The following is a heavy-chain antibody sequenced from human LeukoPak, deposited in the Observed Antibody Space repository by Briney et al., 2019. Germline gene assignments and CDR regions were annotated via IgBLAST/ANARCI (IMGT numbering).Heavy chain of an antibody. J-gene: IGHJ4*02. CDR2: ISSSGRSV. CDR1: GFTFSSFD. D-gene: IGHD4-23*01. CDR3: ARDDGGNPGY. Sequence: GGSLRLSCAASGFTFSSFDMNWVRQAPGKGLEWVSYISSSGRSVYYADSVKGRFTISRDNAKNSLYLQMNSLRAEDTAVYYCARDDGGNPGYWGQGTLVTVSS. V-gene: IGHV3-48*03.